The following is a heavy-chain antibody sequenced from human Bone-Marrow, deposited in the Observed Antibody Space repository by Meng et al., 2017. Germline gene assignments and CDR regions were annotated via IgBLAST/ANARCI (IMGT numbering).Heavy chain of an antibody. V-gene: IGHV1-69*05. CDR2: IIPIFGTA. CDR1: GATFSSYA. D-gene: IGHD4-17*01. CDR3: ASLEDYGDSNFDY. Sequence: SVKVSCKASGATFSSYAISWVRQAPGQGLEWMGGIIPIFGTANYAQKCQGRVTITTDESTSTAYMGLSSLRSEDTAVYYCASLEDYGDSNFDYWGQGTLVTVSS. J-gene: IGHJ4*02.